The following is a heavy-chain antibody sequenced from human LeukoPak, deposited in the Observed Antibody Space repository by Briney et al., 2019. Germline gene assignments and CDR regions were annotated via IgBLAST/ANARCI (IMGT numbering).Heavy chain of an antibody. V-gene: IGHV3-21*06. D-gene: IGHD5-18*01. Sequence: GGSLRLSCAASRFSFSSYTMNWVRQAPGKGLDWVSSISSSSNYIYYADSVQGRFTISRDSDKNSLYLQMNSLRAEDTAVYYCARALGYNYGIGQPDYWGQGTLVTVSS. J-gene: IGHJ4*02. CDR2: ISSSSNYI. CDR3: ARALGYNYGIGQPDY. CDR1: RFSFSSYT.